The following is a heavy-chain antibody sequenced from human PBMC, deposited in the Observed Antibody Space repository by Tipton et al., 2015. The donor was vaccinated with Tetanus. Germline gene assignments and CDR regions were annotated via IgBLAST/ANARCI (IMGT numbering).Heavy chain of an antibody. V-gene: IGHV1-46*01. J-gene: IGHJ5*01. CDR1: GYTFTSYY. CDR2: INPSGGGT. D-gene: IGHD2-2*02. CDR3: AKEGIPAAIRAWFDS. Sequence: QVQLVQSGAEVKKPGASVKVSCRASGYTFTSYYMNWVRQAPGQGLEWMGIINPSGGGTNYAQKFQGRVTMTRDTSTSTVYMELSSLRSEDTAVYYCAKEGIPAAIRAWFDSWGQGTLVTVSS.